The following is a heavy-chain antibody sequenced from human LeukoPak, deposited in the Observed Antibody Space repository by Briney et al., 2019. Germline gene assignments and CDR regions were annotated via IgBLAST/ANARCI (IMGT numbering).Heavy chain of an antibody. CDR1: GFTFSSYA. CDR3: AKGGSRLSHSSGFDY. V-gene: IGHV3-23*01. Sequence: GGSLRLSCAASGFTFSSYAMSWVRQAPGKGLEWVSAISGSGGSTYYADSVKGRFTISRDNSKNTLYLQMNSLRAEDAAVYYCAKGGSRLSHSSGFDYWGQGTLVTVSS. J-gene: IGHJ4*02. D-gene: IGHD6-19*01. CDR2: ISGSGGST.